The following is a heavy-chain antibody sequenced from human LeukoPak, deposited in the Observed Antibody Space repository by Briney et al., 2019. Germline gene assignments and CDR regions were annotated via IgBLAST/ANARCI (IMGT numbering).Heavy chain of an antibody. Sequence: ASVKVSCMVSGYTLTELSMHWVRQAPGKGLEWMGGFDPEDGETIYAQKFQGRVTMTEDTSTDTAYMELSSLRSEDTAVYYCATLVPIRGVIIVNPYYFDYWGQGTLVTVSS. CDR3: ATLVPIRGVIIVNPYYFDY. D-gene: IGHD3-10*01. CDR2: FDPEDGET. J-gene: IGHJ4*02. CDR1: GYTLTELS. V-gene: IGHV1-24*01.